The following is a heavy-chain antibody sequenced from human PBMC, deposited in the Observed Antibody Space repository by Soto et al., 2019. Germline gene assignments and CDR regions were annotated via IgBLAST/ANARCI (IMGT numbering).Heavy chain of an antibody. D-gene: IGHD1-7*01. CDR3: ARAKTTLYTWFDP. V-gene: IGHV4-59*08. CDR1: GGSINSYY. CDR2: IYYTGST. J-gene: IGHJ5*02. Sequence: QVQLQESGPGLVKPSETLSLTCTVSGGSINSYYWSWIRQSPGKGLEWIGQIYYTGSTNYNPALKRRATITVDRSKNQSSLRLSSVTAADTAVYYCARAKTTLYTWFDPWGQGTLVTVSS.